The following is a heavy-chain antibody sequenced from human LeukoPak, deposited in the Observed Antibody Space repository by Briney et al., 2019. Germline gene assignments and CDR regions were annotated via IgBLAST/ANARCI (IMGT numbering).Heavy chain of an antibody. Sequence: ASVKVSCKASGYSFSHYGVQWVRQAPGQTLEWMGWINAGSGDGKYSQKFQDRLTMTSDTSATTLYMELNSLRSEDTAVYYCARAGRGIGYWGQGTLVTVSS. V-gene: IGHV1-3*01. CDR3: ARAGRGIGY. D-gene: IGHD3-10*01. CDR1: GYSFSHYG. J-gene: IGHJ4*02. CDR2: INAGSGDG.